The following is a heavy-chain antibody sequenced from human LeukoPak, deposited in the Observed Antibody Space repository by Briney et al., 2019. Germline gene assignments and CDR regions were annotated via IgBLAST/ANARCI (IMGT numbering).Heavy chain of an antibody. CDR3: ARSYSSSWMNAFDI. V-gene: IGHV3-30-3*01. J-gene: IGHJ3*02. Sequence: GSSLRLSCAASGFTFSTYAMHWVRQAPGKGLEWVAVISYDENNKYYADSVKGRFTISRDNSKNTLSLQMNSLRAEDTAVYYCARSYSSSWMNAFDIWGQGTMVTVSS. CDR1: GFTFSTYA. D-gene: IGHD6-13*01. CDR2: ISYDENNK.